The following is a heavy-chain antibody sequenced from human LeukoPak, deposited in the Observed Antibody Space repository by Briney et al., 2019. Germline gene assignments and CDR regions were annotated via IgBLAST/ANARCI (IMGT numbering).Heavy chain of an antibody. D-gene: IGHD5-12*01. J-gene: IGHJ5*02. CDR1: GYSFTSYW. Sequence: GESLKISCKGSGYSFTSYWIGWVRQMPGKGLEWMGIIYPGDSDTRYSPSFQGQVTISADKSISTAYLQWSSLKASDTAMYYCARRRPDVYSGYDDNWFDPWGQGTLVTVSS. CDR2: IYPGDSDT. V-gene: IGHV5-51*01. CDR3: ARRRPDVYSGYDDNWFDP.